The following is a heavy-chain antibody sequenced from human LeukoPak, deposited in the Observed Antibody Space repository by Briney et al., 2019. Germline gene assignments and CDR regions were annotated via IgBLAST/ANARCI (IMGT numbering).Heavy chain of an antibody. Sequence: GGSLRLSCAASGFTFSSYEMNWVRQAPGKGLDGVSYISSSGSTIYYADSVKGRFTISRDNAKNSLYLQMNSLRAEDTAVYYCASSYSSSVGAFDIWGQGTMVTVSS. J-gene: IGHJ3*02. CDR3: ASSYSSSVGAFDI. D-gene: IGHD6-13*01. V-gene: IGHV3-48*03. CDR1: GFTFSSYE. CDR2: ISSSGSTI.